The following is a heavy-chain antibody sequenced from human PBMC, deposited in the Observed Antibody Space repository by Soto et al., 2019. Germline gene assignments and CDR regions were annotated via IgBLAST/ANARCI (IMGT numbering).Heavy chain of an antibody. CDR3: ARETPDWTIYWGYLDF. J-gene: IGHJ4*01. CDR1: GGSISDYY. V-gene: IGHV4-4*07. D-gene: IGHD7-27*01. Sequence: SETLSLTCTVSGGSISDYYWSWIRQPAGKGLEWIGRISTSGTSNYNPSLESRVTMSVDSSKNQFSLRLSSVTAADTAVYYCARETPDWTIYWGYLDFWGHGTLVTVSS. CDR2: ISTSGTS.